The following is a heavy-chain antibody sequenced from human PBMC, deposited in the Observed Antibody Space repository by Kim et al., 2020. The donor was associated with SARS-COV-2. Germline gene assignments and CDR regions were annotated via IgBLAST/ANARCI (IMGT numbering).Heavy chain of an antibody. CDR3: ARQRDNSSWHY. V-gene: IGHV4-39*01. CDR2: A. D-gene: IGHD6-13*01. Sequence: ASHNTTLKSRVTISVDTSKTQLSRKLSSVTAADTAVYYCARQRDNSSWHYWGQGTLVTVSS. J-gene: IGHJ4*02.